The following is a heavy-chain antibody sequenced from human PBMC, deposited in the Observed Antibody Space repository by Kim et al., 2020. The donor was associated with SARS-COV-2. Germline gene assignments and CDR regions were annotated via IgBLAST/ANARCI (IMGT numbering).Heavy chain of an antibody. CDR3: ARVRVYDSSGYYYFDY. V-gene: IGHV3-11*06. Sequence: VKGRFTISRDNAKNALYLHMNSLRAEDTAVYYCARVRVYDSSGYYYFDYWGQGTLVTVPS. J-gene: IGHJ4*02. D-gene: IGHD3-22*01.